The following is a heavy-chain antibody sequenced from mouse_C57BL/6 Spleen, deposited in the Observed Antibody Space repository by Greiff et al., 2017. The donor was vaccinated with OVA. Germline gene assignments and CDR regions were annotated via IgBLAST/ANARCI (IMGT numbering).Heavy chain of an antibody. CDR2: INPSTGGT. J-gene: IGHJ1*03. CDR3: AGGGTGTHWYFDV. Sequence: VQLQQSGPELVKPGASVKISCKASGYSFTGYYMNWVKQSPEKSLEWIGEINPSTGGTTYNQKFKAKATLTVDKSSSTAYMQLKSLTSEDSAVYYGAGGGTGTHWYFDVWGTGTTVTVSS. CDR1: GYSFTGYY. D-gene: IGHD3-1*01. V-gene: IGHV1-42*01.